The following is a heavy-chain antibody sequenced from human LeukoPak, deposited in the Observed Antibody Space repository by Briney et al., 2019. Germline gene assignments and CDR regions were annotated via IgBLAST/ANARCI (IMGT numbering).Heavy chain of an antibody. V-gene: IGHV3-23*01. Sequence: PGGSLRLSCAASGFTFSSYGMSWVRQAPGKGLEWVSAISGSGGSTYYADSVKGRFTISRDNSKNTLYLQMNSLRAEDTAVYYCARGTYGSGSYSRTTYYYMDVWGKGTTVTISS. CDR3: ARGTYGSGSYSRTTYYYMDV. J-gene: IGHJ6*03. CDR1: GFTFSSYG. CDR2: ISGSGGST. D-gene: IGHD3-10*01.